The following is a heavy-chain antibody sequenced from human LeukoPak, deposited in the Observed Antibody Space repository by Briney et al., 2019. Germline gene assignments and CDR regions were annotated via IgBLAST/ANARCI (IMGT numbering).Heavy chain of an antibody. D-gene: IGHD4-23*01. V-gene: IGHV4-59*01. J-gene: IGHJ4*02. CDR3: ARVGVDYTGNVIKYYFDS. Sequence: SETLSLTCTVSTGSISSYYWSWIRQPPGKGLEWIGYIHYSGSTNYNPSLKSRVIISVDTSKNQFSLKLSLVIAADTAVYYCARVGVDYTGNVIKYYFDSWGQGTLVTVSS. CDR1: TGSISSYY. CDR2: IHYSGST.